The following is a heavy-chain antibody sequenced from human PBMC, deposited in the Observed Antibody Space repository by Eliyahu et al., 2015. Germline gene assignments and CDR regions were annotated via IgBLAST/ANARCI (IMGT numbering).Heavy chain of an antibody. CDR3: ARAPYSRPLDY. CDR2: INHSGST. J-gene: IGHJ4*02. V-gene: IGHV4-34*01. CDR1: GGSFSGYY. D-gene: IGHD6-13*01. Sequence: QVQLQQWGAGLLKPSETLSLTCAVYGGSFSGYYWSWIRQPPGKGLEWIGEINHSGSTNYNPSLKSRVTISVDTSKNQFSLKLSSVTAADTAVYYCARAPYSRPLDYWGQGTLVTVSS.